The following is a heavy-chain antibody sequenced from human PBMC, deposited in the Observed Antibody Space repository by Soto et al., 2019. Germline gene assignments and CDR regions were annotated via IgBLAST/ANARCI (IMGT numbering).Heavy chain of an antibody. CDR2: IYSGGST. CDR3: ARGPDCSSTSCYQGLYYFDY. J-gene: IGHJ4*02. Sequence: GGSLRLSCAASGFTVSSNYMSWVRQAPGKGLEWVSVIYSGGSTYYADSVKGRFTISRDNSKNTLYLQMNSLRAEDTAVYYCARGPDCSSTSCYQGLYYFDYWGQGTLVTVSS. V-gene: IGHV3-53*01. D-gene: IGHD2-2*01. CDR1: GFTVSSNY.